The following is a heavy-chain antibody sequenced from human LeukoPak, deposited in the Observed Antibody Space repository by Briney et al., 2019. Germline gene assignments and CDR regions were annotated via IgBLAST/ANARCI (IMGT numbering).Heavy chain of an antibody. Sequence: GGSLRLSCAASGFTFSSYSMNWVRQAPGKGLEWVSSISSSSSYIYYADSVKGRFTISRDNAKNSLYLQMNSLRAEDTAVYYCATYNQTAAINAFDIWGQGTMVTVSS. V-gene: IGHV3-21*01. J-gene: IGHJ3*02. D-gene: IGHD2-2*02. CDR1: GFTFSSYS. CDR3: ATYNQTAAINAFDI. CDR2: ISSSSSYI.